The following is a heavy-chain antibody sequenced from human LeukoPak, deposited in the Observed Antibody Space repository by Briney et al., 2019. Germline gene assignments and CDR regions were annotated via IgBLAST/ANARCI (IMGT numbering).Heavy chain of an antibody. CDR2: IYSGGST. D-gene: IGHD3/OR15-3a*01. V-gene: IGHV3-66*01. J-gene: IGHJ3*02. Sequence: GRSLRLSCAASGFTVSSNYMSWVRQAPRKGLEWVSVIYSGGSTYYADSVKGRFTISRDNSKNTLYLQMNSLRAEDTAVYYCAGADLCFWECADSFDNWGQGTMVTVSS. CDR1: GFTVSSNY. CDR3: AGADLCFWECADSFDN.